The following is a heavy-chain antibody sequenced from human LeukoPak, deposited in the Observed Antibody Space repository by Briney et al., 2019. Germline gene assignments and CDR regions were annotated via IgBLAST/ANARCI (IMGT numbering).Heavy chain of an antibody. Sequence: GESLKISCKGSGYSFTSYWIGWVRQMPGKGLEWMGIIYPGDSDTRYSPSFRGQVTISADKSISTAYLQWSSLKASDTAMYYCARHGVRGYTNGYFDYRGQGTLVTVSS. CDR3: ARHGVRGYTNGYFDY. CDR1: GYSFTSYW. D-gene: IGHD5-18*01. V-gene: IGHV5-51*01. J-gene: IGHJ4*02. CDR2: IYPGDSDT.